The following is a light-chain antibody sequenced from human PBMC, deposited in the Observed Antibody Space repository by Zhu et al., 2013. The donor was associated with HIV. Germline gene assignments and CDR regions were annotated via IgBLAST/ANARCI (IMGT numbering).Light chain of an antibody. Sequence: DIQMTQSPSSLSASVGDRVTITCRASQGINNYLAWFQQKPGKAPKSLIYAASSLQSGVPSNFSGSGSGTDFTLTITDLQPDDFVSYFCLHYGTDSLWTFGQGTKV. CDR1: QGINNY. J-gene: IGKJ1*01. V-gene: IGKV1-16*02. CDR2: AAS. CDR3: LHYGTDSLWT.